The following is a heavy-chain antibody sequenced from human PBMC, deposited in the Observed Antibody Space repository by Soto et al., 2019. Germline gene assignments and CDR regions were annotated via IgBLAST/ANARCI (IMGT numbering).Heavy chain of an antibody. Sequence: EVQLVESGGGLVQPGGSLRLSCAASGFTFSHYWMSWVRQAPGKGLEWVASINQDGTLKYYVDSVKGRFTISRDNAKKSCVLQMISRRAEDTAVYYCARWQSSGWYRDSWGQGTLLSVSS. V-gene: IGHV3-7*03. D-gene: IGHD6-19*01. CDR1: GFTFSHYW. CDR2: INQDGTLK. CDR3: ARWQSSGWYRDS. J-gene: IGHJ4*02.